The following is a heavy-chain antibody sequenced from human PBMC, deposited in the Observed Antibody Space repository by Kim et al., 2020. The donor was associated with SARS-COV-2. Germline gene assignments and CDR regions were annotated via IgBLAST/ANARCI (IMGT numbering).Heavy chain of an antibody. Sequence: ASVKVSCKVSGYTLTELSMHWVRQAPGKGLEWMGGFDPEDGETIYAQKFQGRVTMTEDTSTDTAYMELSSLRSEDTAVYYCATGVATMVRGFPLDYWGQGTLVTVSS. J-gene: IGHJ4*02. CDR3: ATGVATMVRGFPLDY. CDR1: GYTLTELS. D-gene: IGHD3-10*01. V-gene: IGHV1-24*01. CDR2: FDPEDGET.